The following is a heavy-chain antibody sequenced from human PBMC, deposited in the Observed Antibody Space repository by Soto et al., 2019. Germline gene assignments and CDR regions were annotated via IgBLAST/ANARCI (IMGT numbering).Heavy chain of an antibody. CDR1: GGSISSYY. CDR2: IYTSGST. D-gene: IGHD6-13*01. Sequence: SETLSLTCTVSGGSISSYYWGWIRQPAGKGLEWIGRIYTSGSTNYNPSLKSRVTMSVDTSKNQFSLKLSSVTAADTPVYYCARGNSRQQLVKYYYYYYGMDVWGQGTTVTVSS. J-gene: IGHJ6*02. CDR3: ARGNSRQQLVKYYYYYYGMDV. V-gene: IGHV4-4*07.